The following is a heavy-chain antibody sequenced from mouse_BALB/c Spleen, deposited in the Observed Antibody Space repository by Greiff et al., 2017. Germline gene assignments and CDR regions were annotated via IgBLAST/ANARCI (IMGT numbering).Heavy chain of an antibody. CDR3: ARSDYYGYRY. CDR2: ISSGSSTI. CDR1: GFTFSSFG. V-gene: IGHV5-17*02. Sequence: EVKVEESGGGLVQPGGSRKLSCAASGFTFSSFGMHWVRQAPEKGLEWVAYISSGSSTIYYADTVKGRFTISRDNPKNTLFLQMTSLRSEDTAMYYCARSDYYGYRYWGQGTTLTVSS. J-gene: IGHJ2*01. D-gene: IGHD1-2*01.